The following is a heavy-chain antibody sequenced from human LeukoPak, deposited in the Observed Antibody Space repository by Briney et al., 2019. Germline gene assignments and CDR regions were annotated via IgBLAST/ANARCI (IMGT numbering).Heavy chain of an antibody. J-gene: IGHJ3*01. CDR3: AKVSDTLVVAALSL. Sequence: QPGGSLRLSCAASGITFSGAYMTWVRQAPGKGLEWVANISPDGREKSYVDSVKGRFTISRDNAKDSLYLQMNSLRAEDTAVYYCAKVSDTLVVAALSLWGQGTMVTVSS. CDR2: ISPDGREK. V-gene: IGHV3-7*02. CDR1: GITFSGAY. D-gene: IGHD2-15*01.